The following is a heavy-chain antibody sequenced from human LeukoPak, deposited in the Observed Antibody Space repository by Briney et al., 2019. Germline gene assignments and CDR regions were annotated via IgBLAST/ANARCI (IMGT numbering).Heavy chain of an antibody. V-gene: IGHV3-33*08. CDR2: IWYDGSSK. D-gene: IGHD6-19*01. J-gene: IGHJ4*02. CDR3: ARDLGTGWSKNPDY. CDR1: GFSFSSYI. Sequence: GGSLRLSCAASGFSFSSYIMNWVRQAPGEGLEWVAVIWYDGSSKYYADSVKGRFTISRDNSKNTLYLQMNSLRTEDTAVYYCARDLGTGWSKNPDYWGQGTLVSVSS.